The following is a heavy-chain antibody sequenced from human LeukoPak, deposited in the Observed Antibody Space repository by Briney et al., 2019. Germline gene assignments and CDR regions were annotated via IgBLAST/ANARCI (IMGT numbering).Heavy chain of an antibody. V-gene: IGHV1-18*01. CDR2: ISGSNGNT. CDR1: DYTFTNYG. J-gene: IGHJ4*02. Sequence: ASVTVSFKGFDYTFTNYGVSWVRQARGQGLEWIGWISGSNGNTNYAQKFQGRVTMTTDTSTRTAYVELRSLRSDDTALYYCARDRDVVVIAAPGYWGQGTLVTVSS. CDR3: ARDRDVVVIAAPGY. D-gene: IGHD2-15*01.